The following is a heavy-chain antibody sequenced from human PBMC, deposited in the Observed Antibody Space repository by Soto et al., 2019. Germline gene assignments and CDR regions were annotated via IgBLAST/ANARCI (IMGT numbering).Heavy chain of an antibody. CDR3: AKERAAAGGDYDY. CDR1: GFTFSSYG. V-gene: IGHV3-30*18. CDR2: ISYDGSNK. J-gene: IGHJ4*02. D-gene: IGHD6-13*01. Sequence: QVQLVESGGGVVQPGRSLRLSCAASGFTFSSYGMHWVRKAPGKGLEWVAVISYDGSNKYYADSVKGRFTISRDNSKNTLYLQMNSLRAEDTAVYYCAKERAAAGGDYDYWGQGTLVTVSS.